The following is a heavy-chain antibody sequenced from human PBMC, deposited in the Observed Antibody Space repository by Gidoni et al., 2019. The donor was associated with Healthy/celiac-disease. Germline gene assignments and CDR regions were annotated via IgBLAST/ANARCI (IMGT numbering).Heavy chain of an antibody. CDR2: IIPIFGTA. V-gene: IGHV1-69*06. CDR1: GGTFSSYA. CDR3: ARSPMIVVVPRWYFDL. D-gene: IGHD3-22*01. J-gene: IGHJ2*01. Sequence: QVQLVQSGAEVKKPGSSVKVSCKASGGTFSSYAISWVRQDPGQGLEWMGGIIPIFGTANYAQKFQGRVTITADKSTSTAYMELSSLRSEDTAVYYCARSPMIVVVPRWYFDLWGRGTLVTVSS.